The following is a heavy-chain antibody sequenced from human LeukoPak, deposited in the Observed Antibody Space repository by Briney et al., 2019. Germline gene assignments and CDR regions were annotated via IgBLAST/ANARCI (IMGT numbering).Heavy chain of an antibody. CDR3: ARGPTTGYSDC. J-gene: IGHJ4*02. V-gene: IGHV4-4*07. CDR2: IYDSGDS. Sequence: PSETLSLTCIVPGGSINNYYWSWIRQPAGKGLEWIGRIYDSGDSFYNPSLKSRVTMSVDTSKNQFSLKLTSVTAADTAVYYCARGPTTGYSDCWGQGTLVTVSS. D-gene: IGHD6-13*01. CDR1: GGSINNYY.